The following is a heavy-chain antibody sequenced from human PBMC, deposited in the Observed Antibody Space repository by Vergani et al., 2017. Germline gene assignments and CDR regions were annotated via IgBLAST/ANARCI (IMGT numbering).Heavy chain of an antibody. J-gene: IGHJ6*02. CDR3: ARLQGGSSGWYYYYGMDV. CDR2: IYYSGST. CDR1: GGSISSGDYY. Sequence: QVQLQESGPGLVKPSQTLSLTCTVSGGSISSGDYYWSWIRQPPGKGLEWIGYIYYSGSTYYNPSLKSRVTISVDTSKNQFSLKLSSVTAADTAVYYCARLQGGSSGWYYYYGMDVWGQGTTVTVSS. D-gene: IGHD6-19*01. V-gene: IGHV4-30-4*08.